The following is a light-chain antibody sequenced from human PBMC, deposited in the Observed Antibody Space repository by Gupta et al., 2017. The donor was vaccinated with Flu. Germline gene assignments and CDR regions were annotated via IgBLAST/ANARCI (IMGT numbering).Light chain of an antibody. CDR3: CSDSGTHPFV. Sequence: QSALTPPTSVSGSPGQSITISCTGTSSDVGAYNSVSWYQQRPGEVPRLILYEVTRRSGVSNRFSGSKSGNTASLTISGLQPEDAADYYCCSDSGTHPFVFGSGTKVTVL. CDR2: EV. J-gene: IGLJ1*01. CDR1: SSDVGAYNS. V-gene: IGLV2-14*01.